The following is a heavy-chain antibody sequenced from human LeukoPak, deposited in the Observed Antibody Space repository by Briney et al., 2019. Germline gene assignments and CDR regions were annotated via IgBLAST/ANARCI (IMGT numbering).Heavy chain of an antibody. V-gene: IGHV5-51*01. CDR1: GYKFINYW. CDR2: IYPGDSET. CDR3: ARRSSGTTEGYYYGMDV. Sequence: GESLKISCKDSGYKFINYWIGWVRQKPGKGLEWMGIIYPGDSETRYSPSFQGQVTISADKSISTAYLQWSSLKASDTAMYYRARRSSGTTEGYYYGMDVWGQGTTVTVSS. D-gene: IGHD1-1*01. J-gene: IGHJ6*02.